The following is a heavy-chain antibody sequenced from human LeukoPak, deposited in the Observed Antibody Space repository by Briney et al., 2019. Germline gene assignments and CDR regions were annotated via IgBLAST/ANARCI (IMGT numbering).Heavy chain of an antibody. V-gene: IGHV4-59*08. D-gene: IGHD1-7*01. CDR1: SGSISSYY. Sequence: SETLSLTCTVSSGSISSYYWSWIRQPPGKGLEWIGYIYFIGSTNYNPSLKSRVTISVDTSKNQFSLKLSSVTVADTSVYYCASLKTGTTQMALKYWGQGTLVTVSS. CDR2: IYFIGST. J-gene: IGHJ4*02. CDR3: ASLKTGTTQMALKY.